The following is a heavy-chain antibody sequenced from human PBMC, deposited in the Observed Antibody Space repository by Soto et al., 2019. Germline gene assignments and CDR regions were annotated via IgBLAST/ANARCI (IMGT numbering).Heavy chain of an antibody. Sequence: EVQLLESGGDLIQPGGSLRLSCAASGFTFSSYAMSWVRQAPGKGLGWVSAISSSGGSTFYADSVKGRFTISRDNYRNTLYLQMISLRAEDTAIYYCAKYQPMTQPRPYFDYWGQGTLVTVSS. V-gene: IGHV3-23*01. D-gene: IGHD3-22*01. CDR2: ISSSGGST. CDR1: GFTFSSYA. J-gene: IGHJ4*02. CDR3: AKYQPMTQPRPYFDY.